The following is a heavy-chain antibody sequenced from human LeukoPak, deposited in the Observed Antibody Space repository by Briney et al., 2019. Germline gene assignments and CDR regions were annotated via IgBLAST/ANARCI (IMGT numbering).Heavy chain of an antibody. Sequence: ASVKVSCKASEYTFTGYYMHWVRQAPGQGLEWMGIINPSGGSTSYAQKFQGRVTMTRDTSTSTVYMELSSLRSEDTAVYYCARAAYSGYDDGYWGQGTLVTVSS. CDR2: INPSGGST. D-gene: IGHD5-12*01. J-gene: IGHJ4*02. CDR3: ARAAYSGYDDGY. V-gene: IGHV1-46*01. CDR1: EYTFTGYY.